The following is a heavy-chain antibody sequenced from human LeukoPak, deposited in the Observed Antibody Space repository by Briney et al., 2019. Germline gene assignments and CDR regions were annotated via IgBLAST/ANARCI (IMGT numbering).Heavy chain of an antibody. Sequence: PSETLSLTCTVSGGSISSSSYYWGWIRQPPGKGLEWIGSIYYSGSTYYNPSLKSRVTISVDTSKIQFSLKLSSVTAADTAVYYCARVPPEGYYFDYWGQGTLVTVSS. J-gene: IGHJ4*02. CDR2: IYYSGST. V-gene: IGHV4-39*01. D-gene: IGHD1-14*01. CDR1: GGSISSSSYY. CDR3: ARVPPEGYYFDY.